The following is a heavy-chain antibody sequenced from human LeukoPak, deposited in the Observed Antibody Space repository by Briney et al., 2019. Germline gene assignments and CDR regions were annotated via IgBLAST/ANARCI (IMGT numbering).Heavy chain of an antibody. CDR2: IYYSGST. CDR3: ARVDYGEGYYFDY. Sequence: SETLSLTCTVSGGSISSGDYYWSWIRQPPGKGLEWIGYIYYSGSTYYNPSLKSRVTISVDTSKNQFSLKLSSVTAADTAVYYCARVDYGEGYYFDYWGQGTLVTVSS. J-gene: IGHJ4*02. CDR1: GGSISSGDYY. V-gene: IGHV4-30-4*01. D-gene: IGHD4-17*01.